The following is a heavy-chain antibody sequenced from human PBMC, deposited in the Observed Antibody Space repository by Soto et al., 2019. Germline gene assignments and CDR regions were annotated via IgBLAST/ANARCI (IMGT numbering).Heavy chain of an antibody. D-gene: IGHD3-9*01. V-gene: IGHV1-8*01. CDR2: MNPNSGNT. Sequence: GASVKVSCKASGYTFTSYDINWVRQATGQGLEWMGWMNPNSGNTGYAQKFQGRVTMTRNTSISTAYMELSSLRSEDTAVYYCARGVKAVGYFAWLLEYRAFDIWGQGTMVTVSS. CDR1: GYTFTSYD. J-gene: IGHJ3*02. CDR3: ARGVKAVGYFAWLLEYRAFDI.